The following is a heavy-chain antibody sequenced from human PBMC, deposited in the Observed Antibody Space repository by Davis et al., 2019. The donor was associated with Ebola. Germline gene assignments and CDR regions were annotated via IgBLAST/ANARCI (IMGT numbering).Heavy chain of an antibody. CDR1: GFTFSTYS. D-gene: IGHD2-2*01. V-gene: IGHV3-21*01. J-gene: IGHJ6*02. Sequence: PGGSLRLSCAASGFTFSTYSMSWVRQAPGKGLEWVSSISSSSSYIYYADSVKGRFTISRDNSKNTLYLQMGSLRAEDMAVYYCARGGDIVLVPAAPYMVYYYYGMDVWGQGTTVTVSS. CDR2: ISSSSSYI. CDR3: ARGGDIVLVPAAPYMVYYYYGMDV.